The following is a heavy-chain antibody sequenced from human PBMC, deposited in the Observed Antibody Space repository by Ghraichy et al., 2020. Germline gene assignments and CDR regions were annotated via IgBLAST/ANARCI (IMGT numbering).Heavy chain of an antibody. V-gene: IGHV4-38-2*02. Sequence: SETLSLTCTVSGYSISSGYYWGWIRQPPGKGLEWIGSIYHSGSTYYNPSLKSRVTISVDTSKNQFSLKLSSVTAADTAVYYCARDQGGYLSLLHWGQGTLVTVSS. CDR1: GYSISSGYY. CDR3: ARDQGGYLSLLH. J-gene: IGHJ4*02. D-gene: IGHD5-12*01. CDR2: IYHSGST.